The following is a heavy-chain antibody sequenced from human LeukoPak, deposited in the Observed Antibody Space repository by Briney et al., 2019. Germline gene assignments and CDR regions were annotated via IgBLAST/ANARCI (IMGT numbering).Heavy chain of an antibody. J-gene: IGHJ4*02. CDR3: ARRNCGGGTCLPHYLDN. CDR1: GGSISNYY. Sequence: SETLALTCTVSGGSISNYYWSWIRQPPGKGLEWIGYIYYSGSTYYNPSLKSRVTISVDTSKNQFSLKLNSVTAADTAVYYCARRNCGGGTCLPHYLDNSGPEALVTVSS. V-gene: IGHV4-59*08. CDR2: IYYSGST. D-gene: IGHD2-15*01.